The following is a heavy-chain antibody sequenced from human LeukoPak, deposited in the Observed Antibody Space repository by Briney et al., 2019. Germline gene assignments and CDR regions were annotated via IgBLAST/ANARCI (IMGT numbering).Heavy chain of an antibody. V-gene: IGHV1-2*06. D-gene: IGHD3-9*01. CDR1: GYTFTGYY. CDR2: INPNSGGT. Sequence: ASVKVSCKASGYTFTGYYMHWVRQAPGQGLEWMGRINPNSGGTDYAQKFQGRVTMTRDTSISTAYMELSRLRSEDTAVYYCARELRYFDWFPGIYYYYMDVWGKGTTVTVSS. CDR3: ARELRYFDWFPGIYYYYMDV. J-gene: IGHJ6*03.